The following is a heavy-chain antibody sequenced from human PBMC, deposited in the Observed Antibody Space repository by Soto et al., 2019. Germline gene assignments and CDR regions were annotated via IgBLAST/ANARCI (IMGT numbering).Heavy chain of an antibody. CDR2: INPSGGST. Sequence: SVKVSCKASGYTFTSYYMHWVRQAPGQGLEWMGIINPSGGSTSYAQKFQGRVTMTRDTSTSTVYMELSSLRSEDTAVYYCARGGSSPNYYYYGMDVWGQGTTVTVSS. D-gene: IGHD6-6*01. V-gene: IGHV1-46*01. CDR3: ARGGSSPNYYYYGMDV. J-gene: IGHJ6*02. CDR1: GYTFTSYY.